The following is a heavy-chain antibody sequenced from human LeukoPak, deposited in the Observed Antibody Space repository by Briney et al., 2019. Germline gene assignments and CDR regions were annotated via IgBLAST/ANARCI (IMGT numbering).Heavy chain of an antibody. CDR1: GFTVSSNY. D-gene: IGHD6-13*01. CDR2: IYSGGDT. CDR3: AKDSAAGPYYFDY. V-gene: IGHV3-66*02. J-gene: IGHJ4*02. Sequence: GGSLRLSCAASGFTVSSNYMSWVRQAPGKGLEWVSVIYSGGDTSYADSVKGRFTISRDSSKNTLYLQMNSLRAEDTAVYYCAKDSAAGPYYFDYWGQGTLVTVSS.